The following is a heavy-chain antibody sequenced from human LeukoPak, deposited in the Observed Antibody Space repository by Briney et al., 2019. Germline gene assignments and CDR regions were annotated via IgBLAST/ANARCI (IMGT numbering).Heavy chain of an antibody. V-gene: IGHV4-39*07. CDR2: IYYSGST. Sequence: PSETLSLTCTVSGGSISSSSYYWGWIRQPPGKGLEWVGSIYYSGSTYYNPSLKSRVTISVDTSKNQFSLKLSSVTAADTAVYYCARGGYSYPYGMDVWGQGTTVTVSS. D-gene: IGHD5-18*01. CDR1: GGSISSSSYY. J-gene: IGHJ6*02. CDR3: ARGGYSYPYGMDV.